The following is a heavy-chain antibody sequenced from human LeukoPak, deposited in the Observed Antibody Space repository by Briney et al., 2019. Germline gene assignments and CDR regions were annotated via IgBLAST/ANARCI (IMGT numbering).Heavy chain of an antibody. CDR3: ASGYSGYALDAFDI. Sequence: ASVKVSCKASGYTFTGYYMHWVRQAPGQGLEWMGRINPNSGGTNYAQKFQGRVTMTRDTSISTAYMELSRLRSDDTAVYYCASGYSGYALDAFDIWGQGIMVTVSS. V-gene: IGHV1-2*06. CDR1: GYTFTGYY. J-gene: IGHJ3*02. D-gene: IGHD5-12*01. CDR2: INPNSGGT.